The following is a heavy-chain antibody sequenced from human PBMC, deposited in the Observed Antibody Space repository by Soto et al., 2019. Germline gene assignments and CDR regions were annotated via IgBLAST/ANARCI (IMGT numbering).Heavy chain of an antibody. J-gene: IGHJ4*02. V-gene: IGHV3-33*06. CDR1: GFTLSNYG. Sequence: GGSLRLSCVASGFTLSNYGMHWVRQAPGKGLEWVAVIWNDGSNKFYADSVKGRFTISRDSSKNTLYLQMNSLRADDTAVYYCTKEVADCSPGDCYTFFDYWGRGALVTVSS. CDR2: IWNDGSNK. CDR3: TKEVADCSPGDCYTFFDY. D-gene: IGHD2-21*02.